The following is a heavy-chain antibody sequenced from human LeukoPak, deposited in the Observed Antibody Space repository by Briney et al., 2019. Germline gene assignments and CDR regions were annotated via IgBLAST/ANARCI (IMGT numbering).Heavy chain of an antibody. CDR1: GGSISSYY. J-gene: IGHJ4*02. V-gene: IGHV4-4*07. CDR3: ARHRRYSTYVTRYFDY. D-gene: IGHD4-11*01. Sequence: SETLSLTCTVSGGSISSYYWSWIRQPAGKGLEWIGRIYTSGSTNYNPSLKSRVTMSVDTSKNQFSLKLSSVTAADTAVYYCARHRRYSTYVTRYFDYWGQGTLVTVSS. CDR2: IYTSGST.